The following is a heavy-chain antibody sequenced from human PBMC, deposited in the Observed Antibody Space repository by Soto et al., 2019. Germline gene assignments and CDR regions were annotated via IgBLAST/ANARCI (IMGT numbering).Heavy chain of an antibody. CDR2: ISGSGGST. CDR3: ARGFSPGKGSPPHF. Sequence: GGSLRLSCAASGFTFSSFAMSWVRQAPGKGLDWVSAISGSGGSTYSADSVKGRFTISRDNSKNTLYLQMSSLGAEDTAVYYCARGFSPGKGSPPHFWCQGSLVSVSS. D-gene: IGHD3-10*01. V-gene: IGHV3-23*01. CDR1: GFTFSSFA. J-gene: IGHJ4*02.